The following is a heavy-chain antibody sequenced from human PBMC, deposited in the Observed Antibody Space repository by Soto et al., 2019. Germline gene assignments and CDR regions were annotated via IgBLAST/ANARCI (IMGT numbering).Heavy chain of an antibody. V-gene: IGHV3-30-3*01. Sequence: VQLVESGGGVVQPGRSLRLSCAASGFTFSSYAMHWVRQAPGKGLEWVAVISYDGSNKYYADSVKGRFTISRDNSKNTLYLQMNSLRAEDTAVYYCARDHGPLVVVTHYFDYWGQGTLVTVSS. CDR3: ARDHGPLVVVTHYFDY. D-gene: IGHD3-22*01. CDR1: GFTFSSYA. CDR2: ISYDGSNK. J-gene: IGHJ4*02.